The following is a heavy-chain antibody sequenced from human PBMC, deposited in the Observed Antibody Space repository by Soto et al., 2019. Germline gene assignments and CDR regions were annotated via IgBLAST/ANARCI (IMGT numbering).Heavy chain of an antibody. Sequence: ASVKVSCKASGYTFTSYAMHWVRQAPGQRLEWMGWINAGNGNTKYSQKFQGRVTITRDTSASTAYMELSSLRSEDTAVYYCARWSVAGTGTFDYWGQGTLVTVSS. CDR3: ARWSVAGTGTFDY. CDR2: INAGNGNT. CDR1: GYTFTSYA. D-gene: IGHD6-19*01. V-gene: IGHV1-3*01. J-gene: IGHJ4*02.